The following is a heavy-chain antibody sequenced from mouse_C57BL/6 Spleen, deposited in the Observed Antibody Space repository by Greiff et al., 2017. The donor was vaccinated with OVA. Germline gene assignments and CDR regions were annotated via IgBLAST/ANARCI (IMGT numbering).Heavy chain of an antibody. J-gene: IGHJ2*01. CDR2: IDPEDGET. CDR3: ASHGSSSFDD. CDR1: GFNIKDYY. Sequence: DVHLVESGAELVKPGASVKLSCTASGFNIKDYYMHWVKQRTEQGLEWIGRIDPEDGETRYAPKFQGKATITADTSSNTAYLQLSSLTSEDTAVYYCASHGSSSFDDWGQGTTLTVSS. V-gene: IGHV14-2*01. D-gene: IGHD1-1*01.